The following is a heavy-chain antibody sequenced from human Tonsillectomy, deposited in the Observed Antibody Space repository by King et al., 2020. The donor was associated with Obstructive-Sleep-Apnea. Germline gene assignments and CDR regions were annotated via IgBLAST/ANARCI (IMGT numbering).Heavy chain of an antibody. CDR3: ARVSLVGTTTVDY. CDR1: GFTFGNYA. D-gene: IGHD1-26*01. J-gene: IGHJ4*02. CDR2: ISYDGSNK. V-gene: IGHV3-30*04. Sequence: VQLVESGGGVVQPGRSLRLSCAASGFTFGNYAMHWVRQAPGKGLEWVAVISYDGSNKYYADSVRGRFTISRDNSKNTLYLQMNSLRTEDTAVYYCARVSLVGTTTVDYWGQGTLVTVSS.